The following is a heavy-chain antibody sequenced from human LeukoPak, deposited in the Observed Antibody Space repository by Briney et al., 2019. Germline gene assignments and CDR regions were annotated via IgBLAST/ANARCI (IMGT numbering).Heavy chain of an antibody. CDR3: ARSGYSGYDFNWYFDL. CDR2: ISAYNGNT. CDR1: GYTFTSYG. Sequence: ASVKVSCEASGYTFTSYGISWVRQAPGQGLEWMGWISAYNGNTNYAQKLQGRVTMTTDTSTSTAYMELRSLRSDDTAVYYCARSGYSGYDFNWYFDLWGRGTLVTVSS. J-gene: IGHJ2*01. D-gene: IGHD5-12*01. V-gene: IGHV1-18*01.